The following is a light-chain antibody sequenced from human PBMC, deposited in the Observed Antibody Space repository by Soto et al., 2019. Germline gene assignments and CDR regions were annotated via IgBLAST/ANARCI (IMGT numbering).Light chain of an antibody. CDR3: SSYTSSSTRV. CDR2: DVA. Sequence: QSALTQPASVSGSPGQSITISCTGTSSDVGGYNYVSWYQQQPGKAPKLMIYDVAHRPSGVSNRFSGSKSGNTASLTISGLQAEDEADYYCSSYTSSSTRVFGTGTKVTVL. CDR1: SSDVGGYNY. V-gene: IGLV2-14*03. J-gene: IGLJ1*01.